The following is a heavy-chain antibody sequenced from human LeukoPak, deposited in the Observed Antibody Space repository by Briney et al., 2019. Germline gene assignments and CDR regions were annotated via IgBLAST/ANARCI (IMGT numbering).Heavy chain of an antibody. J-gene: IGHJ3*02. CDR3: ARPRPGYCSSTSCHDAFDI. V-gene: IGHV3-7*01. CDR1: GFSLSSYW. Sequence: PGGSLRLSCAASGFSLSSYWMSWVRQAPGKGLEGVANIKQEGSEKYYVDSVKGRFTITRDNAKNSLYLQINSLSAEATAVYSCARPRPGYCSSTSCHDAFDIWGQGTMVTVSS. D-gene: IGHD2-2*01. CDR2: IKQEGSEK.